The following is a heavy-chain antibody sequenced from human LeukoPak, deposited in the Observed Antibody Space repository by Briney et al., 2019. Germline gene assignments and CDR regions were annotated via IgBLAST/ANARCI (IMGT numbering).Heavy chain of an antibody. CDR3: AGPTIYYDSSGYPQGFDP. J-gene: IGHJ5*02. V-gene: IGHV4-31*03. CDR1: GGSISSGGYY. D-gene: IGHD3-22*01. CDR2: IYYSGST. Sequence: PSETLSLTCTVSGGSISSGGYYWSWIRQHPGKGLEWIGYIYYSGSTYYNPSLKSRVTISVDTSKNQFSLKLSSVTAADTAVYYCAGPTIYYDSSGYPQGFDPWGQGTLVTVSS.